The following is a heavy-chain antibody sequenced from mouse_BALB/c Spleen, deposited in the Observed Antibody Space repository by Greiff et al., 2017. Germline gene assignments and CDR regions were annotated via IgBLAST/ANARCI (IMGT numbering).Heavy chain of an antibody. CDR3: TLGGTTMITTPFDY. V-gene: IGHV1-69*02. Sequence: QVQLQQPGAELVRPGASVKLSCKASGYTFTSYWINWVKQRPGQGLEWIGNIYPSDSYTNYNQKFKDKATLTVDKSSSTAYMQLSSPTSEDSAVYYCTLGGTTMITTPFDYWGQGTTLTVSS. CDR2: IYPSDSYT. D-gene: IGHD2-4*01. CDR1: GYTFTSYW. J-gene: IGHJ2*01.